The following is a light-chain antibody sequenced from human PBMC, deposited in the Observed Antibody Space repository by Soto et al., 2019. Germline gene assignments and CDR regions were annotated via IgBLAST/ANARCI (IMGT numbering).Light chain of an antibody. Sequence: EIVLTQSPGTLSLSPGERATLSCRASRSVSSSYLAWYQQKPGQAPRLLIYGASSRATGIPDRFSGSGSGTDFTITISRLEPEDFAVYYCQQYGSSRRTFGQGTKVEIK. CDR3: QQYGSSRRT. V-gene: IGKV3-20*01. J-gene: IGKJ1*01. CDR2: GAS. CDR1: RSVSSSY.